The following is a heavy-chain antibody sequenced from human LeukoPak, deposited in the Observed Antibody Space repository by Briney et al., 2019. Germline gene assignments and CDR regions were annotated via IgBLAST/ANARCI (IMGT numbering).Heavy chain of an antibody. Sequence: SETLSLTCTVSGGSISSYYWSWIRQPPGKGLEWIGYIYYSGSTNYNPSLKSRVTISVDTSKNQFSLKLSSVTAADTAVYYCARGGSSRDTPNFDYWGQGTLVTVSS. J-gene: IGHJ4*02. CDR3: ARGGSSRDTPNFDY. CDR1: GGSISSYY. CDR2: IYYSGST. V-gene: IGHV4-59*01. D-gene: IGHD6-13*01.